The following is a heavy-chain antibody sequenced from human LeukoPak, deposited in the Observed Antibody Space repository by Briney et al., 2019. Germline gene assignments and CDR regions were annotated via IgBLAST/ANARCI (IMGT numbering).Heavy chain of an antibody. Sequence: PSQTLSLTCAISGDSVSSNSAAWNWIRQSPSRGLEWLGRTYYRSKWYNDYAVSVKSLITINPDTSKNQFSLQLNSVTPEDTAVYYCARDTGIAAAGTEAFDIWGQGTMVTVSS. D-gene: IGHD6-13*01. CDR1: GDSVSSNSAA. V-gene: IGHV6-1*01. J-gene: IGHJ3*02. CDR3: ARDTGIAAAGTEAFDI. CDR2: TYYRSKWYN.